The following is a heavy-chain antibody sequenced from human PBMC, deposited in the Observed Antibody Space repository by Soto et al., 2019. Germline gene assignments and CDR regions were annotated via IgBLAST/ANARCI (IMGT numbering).Heavy chain of an antibody. D-gene: IGHD3-10*01. CDR1: GFTFTGSW. Sequence: EVQLVESGGGLVQPGGSLRLSCAASGFTFTGSWMHWVRQAPGKGLVWVSRINGDGSGTSYADFVKGRFIISRDDAKHTLFLQMNGLRAEDTAVYYCARGIFGSGTANDYWGQGTLVTVSS. CDR2: INGDGSGT. CDR3: ARGIFGSGTANDY. V-gene: IGHV3-74*01. J-gene: IGHJ4*02.